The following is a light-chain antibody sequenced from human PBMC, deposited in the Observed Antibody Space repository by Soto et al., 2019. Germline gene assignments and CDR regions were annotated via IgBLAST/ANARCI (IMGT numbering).Light chain of an antibody. CDR1: QSISSW. Sequence: DIQMTQSPSTLSASVGDRVTITCRASQSISSWLAWYQQKPGKAPKLLIYDASRLASGVPSRFSGSGSGTEFTLTISGLQPDDFATYYCQQYNSYSPKFGQGTKVDI. CDR3: QQYNSYSPK. J-gene: IGKJ1*01. CDR2: DAS. V-gene: IGKV1-5*01.